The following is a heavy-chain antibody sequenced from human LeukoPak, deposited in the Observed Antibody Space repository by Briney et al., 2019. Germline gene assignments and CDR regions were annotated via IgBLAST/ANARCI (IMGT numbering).Heavy chain of an antibody. CDR1: GFTVSSNY. CDR2: IYSGGST. D-gene: IGHD2-21*02. V-gene: IGHV3-66*02. Sequence: PGGSLRLSCAASGFTVSSNYMSWVRQAPGKGLECVSVIYSGGSTYYAASVKGRFTISRDNSKNTLYLQMNSLRAEDTAVYYCARGLTSWGLLFEYFDYWGQRTLVTVSS. J-gene: IGHJ4*02. CDR3: ARGLTSWGLLFEYFDY.